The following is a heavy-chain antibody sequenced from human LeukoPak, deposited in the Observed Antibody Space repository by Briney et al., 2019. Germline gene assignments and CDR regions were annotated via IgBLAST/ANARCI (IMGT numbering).Heavy chain of an antibody. D-gene: IGHD3-10*01. V-gene: IGHV4-61*01. J-gene: IGHJ5*02. CDR3: AREAFGIQRDWFDP. Sequence: SETLSLTCTVSGGSVSSGSYYWSWIRQPPGKGLEWIGYIYYSGSTNYNPSLKSRVTISVDTSKNQSSLKLSSVTAADTAVYYCAREAFGIQRDWFDPWGQGTLVTVSS. CDR1: GGSVSSGSYY. CDR2: IYYSGST.